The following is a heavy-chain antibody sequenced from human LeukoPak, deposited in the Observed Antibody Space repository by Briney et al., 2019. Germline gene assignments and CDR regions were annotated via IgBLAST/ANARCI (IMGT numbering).Heavy chain of an antibody. J-gene: IGHJ4*02. CDR1: GFTFSSYE. CDR3: ARMGGVVAAEDFDY. Sequence: GGSLRLSCAASGFTFSSYEMNWVSQAAGKGLEGVTYISSSGSTIYYADSVKGRFTISRDNAKHSLYLQMNSLRAEDTAVYYCARMGGVVAAEDFDYWGQGTLVTVSS. CDR2: ISSSGSTI. V-gene: IGHV3-48*03. D-gene: IGHD2-15*01.